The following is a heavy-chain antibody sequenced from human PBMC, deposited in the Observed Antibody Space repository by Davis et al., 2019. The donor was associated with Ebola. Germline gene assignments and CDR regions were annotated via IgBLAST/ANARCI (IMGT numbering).Heavy chain of an antibody. V-gene: IGHV3-30*02. CDR2: IEYDGSNE. D-gene: IGHD3-22*01. Sequence: GESLKIPWAASGVTFSSFGMHWVRQAPGKGLEWVTFIEYDGSNEYYADSVKGRFTFSRDNSKNTLYLQMNSLRPEDTAVYFCAKGLRYYVDYWGQGTLVTVSS. CDR3: AKGLRYYVDY. J-gene: IGHJ4*02. CDR1: GVTFSSFG.